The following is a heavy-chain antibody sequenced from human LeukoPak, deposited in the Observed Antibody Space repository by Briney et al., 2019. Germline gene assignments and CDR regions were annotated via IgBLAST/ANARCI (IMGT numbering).Heavy chain of an antibody. V-gene: IGHV4-4*02. CDR2: IYHSGST. D-gene: IGHD2-2*01. CDR1: GGSVSSYNW. CDR3: ARGVSSGTSLMFDA. Sequence: SETLSLTCAVSGGSVSSYNWWSWVRQPPGKGLEWIGEIYHSGSTNYIPSLKSRVIISVGKSKNQFSLKLSSVTAADTAVYYCARGVSSGTSLMFDAWGQGTLVTVSS. J-gene: IGHJ5*02.